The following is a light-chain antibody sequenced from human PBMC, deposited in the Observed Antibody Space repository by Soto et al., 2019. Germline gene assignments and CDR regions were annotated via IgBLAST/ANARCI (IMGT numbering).Light chain of an antibody. CDR3: SSYAGGYTYV. J-gene: IGLJ1*01. V-gene: IGLV2-14*03. CDR1: SSDVGGYNY. Sequence: QSALTQPASVSGSPGQWITISCTGTSSDVGGYNYVSWYQQHPGKAPKLMIYEVSNRPSGVSNRFSGSKSGNTASLTISGLQAEDEADYYCSSYAGGYTYVFGTVTKLTVL. CDR2: EVS.